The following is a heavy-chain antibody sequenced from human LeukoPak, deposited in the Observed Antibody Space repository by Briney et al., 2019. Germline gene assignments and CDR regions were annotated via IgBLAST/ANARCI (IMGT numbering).Heavy chain of an antibody. D-gene: IGHD2-2*01. CDR1: GGSISSYY. CDR3: ASSGGPAAIKWAFDI. J-gene: IGHJ3*02. Sequence: SETLSLTCTVSGGSISSYYWSWIRQPPGKGLEWIGYIYYSGSTNSHPSLKSRVTISVDTSKNQFSLKLSSVTAADTAVYYCASSGGPAAIKWAFDIWGQGTMVTVSS. CDR2: IYYSGST. V-gene: IGHV4-59*01.